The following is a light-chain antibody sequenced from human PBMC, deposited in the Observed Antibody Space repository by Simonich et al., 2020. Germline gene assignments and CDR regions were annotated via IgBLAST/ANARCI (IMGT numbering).Light chain of an antibody. J-gene: IGKJ5*01. CDR3: QQRSNWPP. CDR2: DAS. CDR1: QSVSSY. V-gene: IGKV3-11*01. Sequence: VMTQSPATLSVSPGERATLSCRDSQSVSSYLAWYQQKPGQAPRLLIYDASNSATGIPARFSGSGSGTDFTLTISSLEPEDFAVYYCQQRSNWPPFGQGTRLEIK.